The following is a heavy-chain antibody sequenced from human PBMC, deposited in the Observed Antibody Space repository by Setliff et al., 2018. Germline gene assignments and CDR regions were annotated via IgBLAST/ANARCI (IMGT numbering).Heavy chain of an antibody. CDR1: GGSISSGSYY. J-gene: IGHJ6*03. CDR3: AREQSNYDFWSGYYGSYYYYMDV. V-gene: IGHV4-61*09. Sequence: SETLSLTCTVSGGSISSGSYYWSWIRQPAGKGLEWIGHIYTSGSTNYNPSLKSRVTISVDTSKNQFSLKLSSVTAADTAVYYCAREQSNYDFWSGYYGSYYYYMDVWGKGTAVTVSS. CDR2: IYTSGST. D-gene: IGHD3-3*01.